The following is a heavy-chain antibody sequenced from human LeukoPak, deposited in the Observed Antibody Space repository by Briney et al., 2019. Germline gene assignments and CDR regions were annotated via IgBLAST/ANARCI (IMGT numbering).Heavy chain of an antibody. CDR3: AREGAYGHYAGY. V-gene: IGHV1-69*06. CDR1: GGTFSSYA. CDR2: IIPIFGTA. D-gene: IGHD4-17*01. Sequence: SVKVSCKASGGTFSSYAISWVRQAPGQGLEWMGGIIPIFGTANYAQKFQGRVTITADKSTSTAYMELSSLRSEDTAVYYCAREGAYGHYAGYWGQGTLVTVSS. J-gene: IGHJ4*02.